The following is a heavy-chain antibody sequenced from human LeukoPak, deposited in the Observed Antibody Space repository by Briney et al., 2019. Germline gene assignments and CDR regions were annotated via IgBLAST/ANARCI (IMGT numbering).Heavy chain of an antibody. J-gene: IGHJ4*02. V-gene: IGHV1-2*06. CDR1: GYTFTGYY. CDR2: INPNSGGT. Sequence: ASVKVSCKASGYTFTGYYMHWVRQAPGQGLEWMGRINPNSGGTNSARKFQGRVTMTRDTSISTAYMALSRLRSDDTAVYYCARDLAAAGTLYDYWGQGTLVTVSS. D-gene: IGHD6-13*01. CDR3: ARDLAAAGTLYDY.